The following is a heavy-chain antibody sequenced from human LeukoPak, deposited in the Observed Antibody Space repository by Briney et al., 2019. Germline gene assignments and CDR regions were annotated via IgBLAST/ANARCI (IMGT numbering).Heavy chain of an antibody. CDR2: INPNSGGT. CDR1: GYTFTGYY. D-gene: IGHD3-3*02. Sequence: ASVKVSCKASGYTFTGYYMHWVRQAPGQGLEWMGWINPNSGGTNYAQKFQGRVTMTRDTSISTAYMELSRLRSDDTAVYYCGRGPRRISFFGVFIPNNSFDSGGREPLVTV. J-gene: IGHJ4*02. V-gene: IGHV1-2*02. CDR3: GRGPRRISFFGVFIPNNSFDS.